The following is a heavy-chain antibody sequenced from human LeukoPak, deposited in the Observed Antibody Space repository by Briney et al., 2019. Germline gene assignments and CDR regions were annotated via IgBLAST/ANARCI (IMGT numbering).Heavy chain of an antibody. Sequence: GGSLRLSCAASGFTFSGCWMTWVRQAPGKGLEWVANIKQDGSKKSYVDSVKGRFTISRDNAKNSLYLQMNSLRAEDTAIYYCTRVGYIDEGIDYWGQGTLVTVSS. CDR3: TRVGYIDEGIDY. V-gene: IGHV3-7*04. J-gene: IGHJ4*02. CDR2: IKQDGSKK. D-gene: IGHD5-24*01. CDR1: GFTFSGCW.